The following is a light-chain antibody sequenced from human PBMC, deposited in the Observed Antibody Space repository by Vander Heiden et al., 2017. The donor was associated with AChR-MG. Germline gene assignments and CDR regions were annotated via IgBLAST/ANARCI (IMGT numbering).Light chain of an antibody. J-gene: IGKJ5*01. CDR3: QQRSNWPPIT. CDR2: DDS. CDR1: QRVSSY. V-gene: IGKV3-11*01. Sequence: VLTQSPATLSLSPGGGATPSCRASQRVSSYLAWYQQKPGQAPRLLIYDDSNRATGIPARFSGSGSGTDFTLTISSLEPEDFAVYYCQQRSNWPPITFGQGTRLEIK.